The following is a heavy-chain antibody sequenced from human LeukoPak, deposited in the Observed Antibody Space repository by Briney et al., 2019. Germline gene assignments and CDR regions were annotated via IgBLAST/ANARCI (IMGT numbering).Heavy chain of an antibody. CDR3: ASGYYYGSGAPMDV. V-gene: IGHV4-34*01. J-gene: IGHJ6*02. CDR1: GGSFSGYY. CDR2: INHSGST. D-gene: IGHD3-10*01. Sequence: PSETLSLTCAVYGGSFSGYYWSWIRQPPGEGLEWIGEINHSGSTNYNPSLKSRVTISVDTSKNQFSLKLSSVTAADTAVYYCASGYYYGSGAPMDVWGQGTTVTVSS.